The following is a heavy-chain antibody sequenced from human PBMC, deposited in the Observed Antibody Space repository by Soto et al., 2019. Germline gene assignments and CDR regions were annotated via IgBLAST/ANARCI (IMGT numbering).Heavy chain of an antibody. CDR3: ARGYDYLIDY. D-gene: IGHD3-22*01. Sequence: EVQLVESGGGLVQPGGSLRLSCAVSGFTFSANWMNWVRQTPGKGPEWVANMNPDGSVINYAESVKGRFTISRDNAKNSLHLQMHSLRAEDTAVYSCARGYDYLIDYWGQGTLVTVSS. V-gene: IGHV3-7*01. J-gene: IGHJ4*02. CDR2: MNPDGSVI. CDR1: GFTFSANW.